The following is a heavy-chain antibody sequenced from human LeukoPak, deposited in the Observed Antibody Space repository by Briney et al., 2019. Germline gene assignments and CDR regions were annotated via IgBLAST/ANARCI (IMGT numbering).Heavy chain of an antibody. CDR3: ARSMIVVDPYMDV. Sequence: SETLSLTCAVYGGSFSGYYWSWIRQPPGKGLEWIGEIYHSGSTNYNPSLKSRVTISVDTSKNQFSLKLSSVTAADTAVYYCARSMIVVDPYMDVWGKGTTVTVSS. J-gene: IGHJ6*03. V-gene: IGHV4-34*01. CDR1: GGSFSGYY. CDR2: IYHSGST. D-gene: IGHD3-22*01.